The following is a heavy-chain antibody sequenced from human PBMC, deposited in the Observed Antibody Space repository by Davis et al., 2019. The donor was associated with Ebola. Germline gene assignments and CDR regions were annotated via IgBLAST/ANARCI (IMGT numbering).Heavy chain of an antibody. CDR3: ARVLGYSSAHYGMDV. Sequence: SVKVSCKASGYTFTSYGISWVRQAPGQGLEWMGGIIPIFGTANYAQKFQGRVTITADKSTSTAYMELSSLRSEDTAVYYCARVLGYSSAHYGMDVWGQGTTVTVSS. CDR1: GYTFTSYG. J-gene: IGHJ6*02. V-gene: IGHV1-69*06. D-gene: IGHD3-22*01. CDR2: IIPIFGTA.